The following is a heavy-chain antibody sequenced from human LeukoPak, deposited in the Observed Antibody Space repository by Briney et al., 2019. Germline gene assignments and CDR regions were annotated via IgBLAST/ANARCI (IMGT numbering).Heavy chain of an antibody. Sequence: ASVKVSCKASGYTFTGYYMHWVRQAPGQGLEWMGWINPNSGGTNYAQKFQGRVTMTRDTSISTAYMELSRLRSDDTAVYYCARAPVVAGAGSFDPWGQGTLVTVSS. CDR1: GYTFTGYY. J-gene: IGHJ5*02. V-gene: IGHV1-2*02. CDR2: INPNSGGT. CDR3: ARAPVVAGAGSFDP. D-gene: IGHD2-15*01.